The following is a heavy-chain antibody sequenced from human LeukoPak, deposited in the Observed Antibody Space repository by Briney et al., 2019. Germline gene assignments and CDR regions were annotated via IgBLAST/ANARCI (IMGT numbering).Heavy chain of an antibody. J-gene: IGHJ6*03. CDR3: TKRRGYSFGFDYYYMDV. D-gene: IGHD5-18*01. Sequence: GSLRLSCAASGFTFSSYAMNWVRQPPGKGLEWLGSIYSSGSTYYNPSLKSRVTVSFDTSKNQFSLSLTSVTAADTAVYYCTKRRGYSFGFDYYYMDVWGKGTTVTISS. CDR2: IYSSGST. V-gene: IGHV4-39*01. CDR1: GFTFSSYA.